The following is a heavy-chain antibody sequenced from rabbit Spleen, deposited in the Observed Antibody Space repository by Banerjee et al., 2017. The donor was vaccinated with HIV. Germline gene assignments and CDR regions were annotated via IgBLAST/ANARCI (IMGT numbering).Heavy chain of an antibody. CDR3: VRGASSSGYYSL. CDR2: IAGSSSGFT. J-gene: IGHJ4*01. D-gene: IGHD1-1*01. V-gene: IGHV1S45*01. Sequence: QEQLVESGGGLVKPEGSLTLTCTASGFTLSSYWMCWVRQAPGKGLEWISCIAGSSSGFTYSATWAKGRFTCSKTSSTTVTLQMTSLTAADTATYFCVRGASSSGYYSLWGPGTLVTVS. CDR1: GFTLSSYW.